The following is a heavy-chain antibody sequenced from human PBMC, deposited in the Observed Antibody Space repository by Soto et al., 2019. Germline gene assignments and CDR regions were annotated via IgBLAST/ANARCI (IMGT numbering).Heavy chain of an antibody. Sequence: PSETLSLTCIVSGGSMSGYEWSRIRESPAIGLQYIGAVSDYTSGDSNPSFRSRVSISMYSCKMHFSLSLHSVTAADTATYYCSRLVSAGVNNRHFDIWGQGALVTVSS. CDR2: VSDYTSG. CDR1: GGSMSGYE. D-gene: IGHD1-1*01. V-gene: IGHV4-59*08. J-gene: IGHJ5*02. CDR3: SRLVSAGVNNRHFDI.